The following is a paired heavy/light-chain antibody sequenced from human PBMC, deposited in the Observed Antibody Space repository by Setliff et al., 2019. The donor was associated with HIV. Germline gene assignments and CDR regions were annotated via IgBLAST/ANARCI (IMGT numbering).Heavy chain of an antibody. J-gene: IGHJ3*02. V-gene: IGHV3-30-3*01. CDR3: ARDIVKTIVVGGAFDI. D-gene: IGHD3-22*01. Sequence: QVQLVESGGGVVQPGRSLRLSCAASGFTFSSYSLHWVRQAPGKGLEWIAVFSYDGTNKYYADSVKGRFTISRDNSKNTLSLQMNSLRPEDTALYYCARDIVKTIVVGGAFDIWGRGTMVTVSS. CDR1: GFTFSSYS. CDR2: FSYDGTNK.
Light chain of an antibody. V-gene: IGKV1-39*01. CDR1: QSISTY. J-gene: IGKJ1*01. CDR3: QQSYTTPVT. CDR2: AAS. Sequence: DIQMTQSPSSLSASVGDRVTITCRASQSISTYLNWYQQKPGKAPNLLIYAASSLRSGVPSRFSGSGSGTDFTLTISSLQPEDFATYYCQQSYTTPVTFGQGTMVEV.